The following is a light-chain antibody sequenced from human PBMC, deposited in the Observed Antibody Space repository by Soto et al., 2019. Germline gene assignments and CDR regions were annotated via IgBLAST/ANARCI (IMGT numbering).Light chain of an antibody. J-gene: IGKJ2*01. V-gene: IGKV1-5*01. Sequence: DIQMTQSPSTLSASVGDRVTITCRASQSISTWLVWYQQKPGKAPKVLIYDASSLQSGVPSRFSGHGSGTDFTLTISSLQPDDSASYYCQQDKTYTTFGQGTKLEIK. CDR2: DAS. CDR1: QSISTW. CDR3: QQDKTYTT.